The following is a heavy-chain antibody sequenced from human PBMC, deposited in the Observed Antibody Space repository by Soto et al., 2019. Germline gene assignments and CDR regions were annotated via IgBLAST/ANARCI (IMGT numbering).Heavy chain of an antibody. Sequence: ASVYVSCKASGGTFSSYAISWVRQAPGQGLEWMGGIIPIFGTSNYAQKFQGRVTITADESTSTAYMELRSLRSEETAVYYCARSIVVVRHHFSCFDPWDQGTPATVS. D-gene: IGHD3-22*01. J-gene: IGHJ5*02. CDR2: IIPIFGTS. V-gene: IGHV1-69*13. CDR3: ARSIVVVRHHFSCFDP. CDR1: GGTFSSYA.